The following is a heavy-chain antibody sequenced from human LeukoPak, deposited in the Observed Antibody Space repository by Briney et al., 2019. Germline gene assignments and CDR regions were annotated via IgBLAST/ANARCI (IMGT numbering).Heavy chain of an antibody. J-gene: IGHJ5*02. CDR3: ANFQTVGVKPFEH. Sequence: PGGSLRLSCAASGFIFSSYSMNWVRQAPGKGLEWVSSISTSGSYIYYADSVKGRFTISRDNATNSLSLQMNSLRVEDTAVYYCANFQTVGVKPFEHWGQGTLVTVSS. CDR1: GFIFSSYS. V-gene: IGHV3-21*01. CDR2: ISTSGSYI. D-gene: IGHD1-26*01.